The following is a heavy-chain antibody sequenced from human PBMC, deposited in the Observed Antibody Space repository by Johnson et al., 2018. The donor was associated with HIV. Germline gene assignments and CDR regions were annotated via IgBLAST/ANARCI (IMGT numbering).Heavy chain of an antibody. Sequence: VQLVESGGGLVQPGGSLRLSCAASGFTFSSYAMSWVRQAPGKGLEWVSAISGSGGSTYYADSVKGRFTISSDNSKNTLYLQMGSLRAEDMAVYYCARAGGSSLAFDIWGQGTMVTVSS. CDR1: GFTFSSYA. J-gene: IGHJ3*02. CDR3: ARAGGSSLAFDI. D-gene: IGHD6-6*01. CDR2: ISGSGGST. V-gene: IGHV3-23*04.